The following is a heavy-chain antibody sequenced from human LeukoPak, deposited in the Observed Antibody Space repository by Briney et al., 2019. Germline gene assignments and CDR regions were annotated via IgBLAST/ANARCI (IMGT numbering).Heavy chain of an antibody. Sequence: GGSLRLSCAASGFTFSSYAMHWVRQAPGKGLEWVAVISYDGSNKYYADSVKGRFTISRDNSKNTLYLQMNSLRAEDTAVYYCARDHPNPLYCSGGSCYPQYYFDYWGQGTLVTVSS. J-gene: IGHJ4*02. V-gene: IGHV3-30-3*01. D-gene: IGHD2-15*01. CDR1: GFTFSSYA. CDR2: ISYDGSNK. CDR3: ARDHPNPLYCSGGSCYPQYYFDY.